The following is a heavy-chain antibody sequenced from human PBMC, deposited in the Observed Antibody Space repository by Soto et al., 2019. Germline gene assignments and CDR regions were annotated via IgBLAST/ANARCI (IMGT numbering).Heavy chain of an antibody. V-gene: IGHV3-15*07. Sequence: GGSLRLSCAASGFTFSNAWMNWVRQAPGKGLEWVGRIKSKTDGGTTDYAAPVKGRFTISRDDSKNTLYLQMNSLKTEDTAVYYCTTSPGGGYDFSESSKYYYYYYGMDVWGQGTTVTVSS. J-gene: IGHJ6*02. D-gene: IGHD5-12*01. CDR2: IKSKTDGGTT. CDR1: GFTFSNAW. CDR3: TTSPGGGYDFSESSKYYYYYYGMDV.